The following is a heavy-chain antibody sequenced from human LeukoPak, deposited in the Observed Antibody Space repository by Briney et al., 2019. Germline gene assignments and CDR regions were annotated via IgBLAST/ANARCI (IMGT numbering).Heavy chain of an antibody. CDR2: IYRSGST. J-gene: IGHJ3*02. V-gene: IGHV4-59*01. Sequence: SETLSLTCTVSGGSISSYYWTWIRQSPGQGLEWIGYIYRSGSTYYNPSLRSRVTISLFTSKNQFSLKLSPVTAADTAVYYCARSQWGYAFDIWGQGTMVTVSS. CDR1: GGSISSYY. D-gene: IGHD2-15*01. CDR3: ARSQWGYAFDI.